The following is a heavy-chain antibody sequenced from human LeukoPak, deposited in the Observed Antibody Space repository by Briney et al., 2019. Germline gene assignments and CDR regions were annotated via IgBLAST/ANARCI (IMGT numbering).Heavy chain of an antibody. CDR3: ARARGGFWSGPSNWFDP. CDR2: INHSGST. CDR1: GGSFSGYY. J-gene: IGHJ5*02. V-gene: IGHV4-34*01. Sequence: PSETLSLTCAVYGGSFSGYYWSWIRQPPGKGLEWIGEINHSGSTNYNPSLKSRVTISLDTSKNQFSLKLTSVTAADTAVYYCARARGGFWSGPSNWFDPWGQGTLVTVSS. D-gene: IGHD3-3*01.